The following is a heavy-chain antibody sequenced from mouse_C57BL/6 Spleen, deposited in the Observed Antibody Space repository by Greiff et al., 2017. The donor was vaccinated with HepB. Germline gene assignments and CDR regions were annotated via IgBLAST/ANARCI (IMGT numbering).Heavy chain of an antibody. CDR2: IDPSDSET. Sequence: QVHVKQPGAELVRPGSSVKLSCKASGYTFTSYWMHWVKQRPIQGLEWIGNIDPSDSETHYNQKFKDKATLTVDKSSSTAYMQLSSLTSEDSAVYYCAREGAAQAFYYAMDYWGQGTSVTVSS. CDR1: GYTFTSYW. CDR3: AREGAAQAFYYAMDY. V-gene: IGHV1-52*01. J-gene: IGHJ4*01. D-gene: IGHD3-2*02.